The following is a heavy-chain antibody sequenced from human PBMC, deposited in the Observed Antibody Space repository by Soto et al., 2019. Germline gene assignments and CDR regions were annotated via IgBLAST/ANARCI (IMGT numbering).Heavy chain of an antibody. Sequence: PGGSLRLSCAASGFTVSSNYMSWVRQAPGKGLEWVSVIYSGGSTYYADSVKGRFTISRDNSKNTLYLQMNSLRAEDTAVYYCARGTLYSSGWYDYWGQGTLVTVSS. CDR3: ARGTLYSSGWYDY. CDR1: GFTVSSNY. D-gene: IGHD6-19*01. J-gene: IGHJ4*02. CDR2: IYSGGST. V-gene: IGHV3-53*01.